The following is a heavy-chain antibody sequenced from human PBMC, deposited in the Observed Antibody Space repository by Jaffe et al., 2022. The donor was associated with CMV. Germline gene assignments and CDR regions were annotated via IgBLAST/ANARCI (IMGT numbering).Heavy chain of an antibody. J-gene: IGHJ3*02. CDR2: ISWDGGST. Sequence: EVQLVESGGVVVQPGGSLRLSCAASGFTFDDYTMHWVRQAPGKGLEWVSLISWDGGSTYYADSVKGRFTISRDNSKNSLYLQMNSLRTEDTALYYCAKDTSHSGSYSDAFDIWGQGTMVTVSS. V-gene: IGHV3-43*01. CDR3: AKDTSHSGSYSDAFDI. CDR1: GFTFDDYT. D-gene: IGHD1-26*01.